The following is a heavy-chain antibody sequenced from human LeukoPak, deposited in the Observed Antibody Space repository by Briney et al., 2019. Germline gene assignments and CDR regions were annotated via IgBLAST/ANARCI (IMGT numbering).Heavy chain of an antibody. CDR3: ARDLVPPGAFDI. D-gene: IGHD2-8*02. CDR2: VYYSGST. J-gene: IGHJ3*02. V-gene: IGHV4-31*03. Sequence: SQTLSLTCTVSGGSISSGGYYWSWIRQHPGKGLEWIGYVYYSGSTYYNPSLKSRVTISVDTSKNQFSLKLSSVTAADTAVYYCARDLVPPGAFDIWGQGTMVTVSS. CDR1: GGSISSGGYY.